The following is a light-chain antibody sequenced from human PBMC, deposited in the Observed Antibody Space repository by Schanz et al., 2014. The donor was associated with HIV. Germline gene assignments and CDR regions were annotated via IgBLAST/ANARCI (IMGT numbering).Light chain of an antibody. Sequence: QSALTQPPSASGSPGQSVTISCTGTSRDIGSYNFVSWYQHHPAEPPKLIIYEVNKRPSGVPNRFSGSKSGNTASLTVSGLQAEDEANYYCQSFDKSVSAVVFGGGTKVTVL. CDR2: EVN. J-gene: IGLJ2*01. CDR1: SRDIGSYNF. CDR3: QSFDKSVSAVV. V-gene: IGLV2-8*01.